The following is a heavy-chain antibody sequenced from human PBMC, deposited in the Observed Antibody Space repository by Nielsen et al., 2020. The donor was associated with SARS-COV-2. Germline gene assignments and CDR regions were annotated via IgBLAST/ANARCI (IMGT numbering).Heavy chain of an antibody. D-gene: IGHD3-22*01. CDR3: ARAPITMIVVVNAFDI. V-gene: IGHV4-59*08. J-gene: IGHJ3*02. CDR2: IYYSGST. Sequence: SETLSLTCTVSGGSISSYYWSWIRHPPGKGLECIGYIYYSGSTNYNPSLKSRVTISVDTSKNQFSLKLSSVTAADTAVYYCARAPITMIVVVNAFDIWGQGTMVTVSS. CDR1: GGSISSYY.